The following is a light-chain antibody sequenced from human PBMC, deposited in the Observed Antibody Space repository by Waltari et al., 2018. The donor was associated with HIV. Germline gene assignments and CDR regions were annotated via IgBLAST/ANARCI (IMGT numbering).Light chain of an antibody. CDR3: QSFDRSLSAWV. Sequence: QSVLTQPPSVSGAPGQRVTISCTGSRSNIGAGSDFHWYQQLPGTAPKLLIYGNNNRPSGVPDRFSGSKSDTSASLAITGLQAEDEADYYCQSFDRSLSAWVFGGGTKLTVL. V-gene: IGLV1-40*01. CDR1: RSNIGAGSD. CDR2: GNN. J-gene: IGLJ2*01.